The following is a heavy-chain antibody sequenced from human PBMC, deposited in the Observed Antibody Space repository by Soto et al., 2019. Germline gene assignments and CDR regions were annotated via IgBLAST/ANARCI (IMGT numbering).Heavy chain of an antibody. J-gene: IGHJ6*02. Sequence: ASVKVSCKASGYAFTSNPIQCVRQAPGQILEWVGWINVGNGDTRYSQKFQGRVTITRDTSAGTVYMELSSLRSEDTAVYYCARDQGMLIFGGLMTKVRYYYGMGVWGQGTTVTVSS. D-gene: IGHD3-16*01. CDR1: GYAFTSNP. CDR2: INVGNGDT. V-gene: IGHV1-3*01. CDR3: ARDQGMLIFGGLMTKVRYYYGMGV.